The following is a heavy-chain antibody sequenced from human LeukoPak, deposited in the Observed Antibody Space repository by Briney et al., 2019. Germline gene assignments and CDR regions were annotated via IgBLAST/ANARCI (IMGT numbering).Heavy chain of an antibody. V-gene: IGHV4-39*01. D-gene: IGHD4-23*01. CDR3: ARPLDCNYGGTAFDI. CDR1: GGCVSNSNYC. Sequence: ASETLSLTCTVSGGCVSNSNYCWGWIRQPPGKQLEWIGSIDYSGSPLYNPSLKSRVTISVDTSKNQFSLKLSSVTAADTAVYYCARPLDCNYGGTAFDIWGQGTMVTVSS. CDR2: IDYSGSP. J-gene: IGHJ3*02.